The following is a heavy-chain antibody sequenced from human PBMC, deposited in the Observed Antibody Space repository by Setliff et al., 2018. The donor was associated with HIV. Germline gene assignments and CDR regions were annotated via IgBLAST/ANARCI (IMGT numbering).Heavy chain of an antibody. CDR3: ARGSYFDY. CDR2: ISVHNGNT. CDR1: GGTFSTYA. J-gene: IGHJ4*02. Sequence: ASVKVSCKASGGTFSTYAISWVRQAPGQGLEWMGGISVHNGNTNYAQKLQGRVTMTTDTSTTTGYMELRSLRSDDTAIYYCARGSYFDYWGQGTLVTVSS. V-gene: IGHV1-18*01.